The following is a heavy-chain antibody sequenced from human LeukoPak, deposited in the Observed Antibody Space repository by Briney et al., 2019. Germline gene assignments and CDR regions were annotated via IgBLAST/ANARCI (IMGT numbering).Heavy chain of an antibody. Sequence: SETLSLTCTVSGGSINNYYWSWIRQPPGKGLEWIGYIYYSGSTTYNPSLKSRVTISVDTSKNQFSLKLSTVTAADTAVYYCARYGDYDFDYWGQGTLVTVSS. V-gene: IGHV4-59*01. CDR1: GGSINNYY. J-gene: IGHJ4*02. D-gene: IGHD4-17*01. CDR2: IYYSGST. CDR3: ARYGDYDFDY.